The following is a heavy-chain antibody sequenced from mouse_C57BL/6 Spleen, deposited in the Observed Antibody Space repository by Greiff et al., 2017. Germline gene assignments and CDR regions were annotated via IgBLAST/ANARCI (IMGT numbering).Heavy chain of an antibody. CDR1: GYTFTDYY. Sequence: EVQLQQSGPELVKPGASVKISCKASGYTFTDYYMNWVKQSHGKSLEWIGDINPNNGGTSYNQKFKGKATLTVDKSSSTAYMELRSLTSEDSAVYYCARGGVTTVVVDYWGQGTTLTVSS. V-gene: IGHV1-26*01. CDR3: ARGGVTTVVVDY. D-gene: IGHD1-1*01. CDR2: INPNNGGT. J-gene: IGHJ2*01.